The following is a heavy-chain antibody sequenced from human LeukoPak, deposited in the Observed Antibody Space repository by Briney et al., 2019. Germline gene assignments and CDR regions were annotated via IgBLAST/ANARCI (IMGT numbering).Heavy chain of an antibody. Sequence: ASVKVSCKAAGYTFTSYGISWVRQAPGQGLEWMGWISAYNGNTNYAQKLQGRVTMTTDTSKTTDYMELRRLTSDDTAVYYGTAPSYYDFWYLDYWGQGTLVTVSS. CDR3: TAPSYYDFWYLDY. CDR2: ISAYNGNT. V-gene: IGHV1-18*01. CDR1: GYTFTSYG. J-gene: IGHJ4*02. D-gene: IGHD3-3*01.